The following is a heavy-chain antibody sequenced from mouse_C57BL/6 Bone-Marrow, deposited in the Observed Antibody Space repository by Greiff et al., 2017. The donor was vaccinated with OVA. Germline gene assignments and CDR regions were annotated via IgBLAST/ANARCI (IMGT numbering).Heavy chain of an antibody. CDR3: ARPPYYGSSYWYFDV. V-gene: IGHV5-12*01. CDR2: ISNGGGST. J-gene: IGHJ1*03. CDR1: GFTFSDYY. Sequence: EVNLVESGGGLVQPGGSLKLSCAASGFTFSDYYMYWVRQTPEKRLEWVAYISNGGGSTYYPDTVKGRFTISRDNAKNTLYLQMSRLKSEDTAMYYCARPPYYGSSYWYFDVWGTGTTVTVSS. D-gene: IGHD1-1*01.